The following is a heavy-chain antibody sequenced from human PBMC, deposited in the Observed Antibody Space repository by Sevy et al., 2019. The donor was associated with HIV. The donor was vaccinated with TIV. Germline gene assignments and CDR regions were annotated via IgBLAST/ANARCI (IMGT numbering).Heavy chain of an antibody. CDR3: ARVDFWSGYYTGDYYYMDV. Sequence: GVSLRLSCAASGFTFSSYSMNWVRQAPGKGLEWVSYISSSSSTIYYADSVKGRFTISRDNAKNSLYLQMNSLRDEDTAVYYCARVDFWSGYYTGDYYYMDVWGKGTTVTVSS. CDR1: GFTFSSYS. J-gene: IGHJ6*03. CDR2: ISSSSSTI. V-gene: IGHV3-48*02. D-gene: IGHD3-3*01.